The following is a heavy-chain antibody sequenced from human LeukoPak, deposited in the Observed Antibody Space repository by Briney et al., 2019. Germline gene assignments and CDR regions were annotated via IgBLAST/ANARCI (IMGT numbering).Heavy chain of an antibody. CDR2: IYSSGST. V-gene: IGHV4-4*07. D-gene: IGHD3-22*01. Sequence: SETLSFTCSVSGGSISSYYWSWIRQPAGKGLEWIGRIYSSGSTNYTPSLKSRVTISVDTSKNQFSLKLSSVTAADTAVYYCAMSITMIIVIIKRPPTIDYWGQGTLVTVSS. J-gene: IGHJ4*02. CDR1: GGSISSYY. CDR3: AMSITMIIVIIKRPPTIDY.